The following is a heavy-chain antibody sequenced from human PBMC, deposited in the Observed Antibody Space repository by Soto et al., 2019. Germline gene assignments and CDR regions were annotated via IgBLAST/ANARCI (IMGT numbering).Heavy chain of an antibody. CDR3: AHGEGIVKSIVYFDS. CDR2: FDREDGET. CDR1: GYFLTALS. Sequence: ASVKVSCKVSGYFLTALSIHWVRQAPGKGLEWMGGFDREDGETIYAQKFRGRVTMTEDTSTDSAYMELSSLTSEDTAIYYCAHGEGIVKSIVYFDSWGQGTLVTVSS. J-gene: IGHJ4*02. V-gene: IGHV1-24*01. D-gene: IGHD1-26*01.